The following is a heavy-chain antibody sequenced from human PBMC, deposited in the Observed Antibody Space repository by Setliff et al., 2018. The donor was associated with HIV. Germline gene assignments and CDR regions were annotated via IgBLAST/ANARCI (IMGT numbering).Heavy chain of an antibody. CDR3: ARERGGGYNYGRGMDV. CDR2: IYYSGSI. J-gene: IGHJ6*02. Sequence: SETLSLTCTVSGGSISSSSYYWGCIRQPPGMGLEWIGSIYYSGSIYYNPSLKSRVTISVDTSKNQSSLKLSSVTAADTAVYYCARERGGGYNYGRGMDVWGQGTKVTVSS. D-gene: IGHD5-18*01. V-gene: IGHV4-39*07. CDR1: GGSISSSSYY.